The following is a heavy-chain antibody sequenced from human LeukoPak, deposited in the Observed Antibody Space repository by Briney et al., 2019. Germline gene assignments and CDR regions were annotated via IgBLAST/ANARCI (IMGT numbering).Heavy chain of an antibody. D-gene: IGHD3-22*01. CDR3: ASNYDSSNYYGFDY. V-gene: IGHV3-21*01. Sequence: GGSLRLSCAASGFTFTSYSMNWVRQAPGKGLEWVSSISSSSSYIYYADSVKGRFTISRDNAKNSLYLQMNSLRAEDTAVYYCASNYDSSNYYGFDYWGQGTLVTVSS. J-gene: IGHJ4*02. CDR1: GFTFTSYS. CDR2: ISSSSSYI.